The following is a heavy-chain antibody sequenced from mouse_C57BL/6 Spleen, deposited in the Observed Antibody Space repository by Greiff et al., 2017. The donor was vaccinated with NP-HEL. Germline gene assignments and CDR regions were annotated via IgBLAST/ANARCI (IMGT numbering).Heavy chain of an antibody. CDR2: ISSGGSYT. Sequence: EVQRVESGGDLVKPGGSLKLSCAASGFTFSSYGMSWVRQTPDKRLEWVATISSGGSYTYYPDSVKGRFTISRDNAKNTLYLQMSSLKSEDTAMYYCARHKIYDYGDVHAMDYWGQGTSVTVSS. CDR3: ARHKIYDYGDVHAMDY. V-gene: IGHV5-6*01. D-gene: IGHD2-4*01. J-gene: IGHJ4*01. CDR1: GFTFSSYG.